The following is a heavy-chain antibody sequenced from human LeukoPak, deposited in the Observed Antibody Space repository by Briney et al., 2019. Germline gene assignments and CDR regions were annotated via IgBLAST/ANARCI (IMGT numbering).Heavy chain of an antibody. V-gene: IGHV4-31*03. Sequence: SETLSLTCTVSGGSISSSSYYWGWIRQPPGKGLEWIGYIYYSGSTYYNPSLKSRVTISVDTSKNQFSLKLSSVTAADTAVYYCARDQIGDGSGRDGMDVWGQGTTVTVSS. CDR2: IYYSGST. D-gene: IGHD3-10*01. CDR1: GGSISSSSYY. CDR3: ARDQIGDGSGRDGMDV. J-gene: IGHJ6*02.